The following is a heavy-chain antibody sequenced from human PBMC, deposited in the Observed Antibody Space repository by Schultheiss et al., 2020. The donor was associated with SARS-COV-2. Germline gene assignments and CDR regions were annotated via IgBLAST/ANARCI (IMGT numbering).Heavy chain of an antibody. V-gene: IGHV3-64*01. Sequence: GGSLRLSFATSGFTFSSYAMSWVRQAPGKGLEYLSYISSDGGSTYYVNSVKGRFTISRDNSMNTLYLQMGSLRADDMALYYCARRMARAVMDVWGQGTMVTVSS. CDR1: GFTFSSYA. J-gene: IGHJ6*02. D-gene: IGHD3-10*01. CDR2: ISSDGGST. CDR3: ARRMARAVMDV.